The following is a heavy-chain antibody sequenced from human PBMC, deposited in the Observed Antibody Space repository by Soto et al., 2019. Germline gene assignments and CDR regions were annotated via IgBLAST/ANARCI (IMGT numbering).Heavy chain of an antibody. CDR1: GGSFSGYY. J-gene: IGHJ4*02. CDR3: AHTTLTTEFDY. D-gene: IGHD4-17*01. V-gene: IGHV4-34*01. CDR2: INHSGST. Sequence: SETLSLTCAVYGGSFSGYYWSWIRQPPGKGLEWIGDINHSGSTNYNPSLKSRVTISVDTSKNQFSLKLSSVTAADTAVYYCAHTTLTTEFDYSGQGTLVTVSS.